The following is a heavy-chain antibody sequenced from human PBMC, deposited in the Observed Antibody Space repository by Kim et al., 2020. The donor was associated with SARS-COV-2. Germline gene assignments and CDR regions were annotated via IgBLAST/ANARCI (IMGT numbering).Heavy chain of an antibody. CDR2: INPNSGGT. V-gene: IGHV1-2*02. CDR3: ARDPITKVGVAKGPFDY. J-gene: IGHJ4*02. Sequence: ASVKVSCKASGYTFTGYYMHWVRQAPGQGLEWMGWINPNSGGTNYAQKFQGRVTMTRDTSISTAYMELSRLRSDDTAVYYCARDPITKVGVAKGPFDYWGQGTLVTVSS. CDR1: GYTFTGYY. D-gene: IGHD3-3*01.